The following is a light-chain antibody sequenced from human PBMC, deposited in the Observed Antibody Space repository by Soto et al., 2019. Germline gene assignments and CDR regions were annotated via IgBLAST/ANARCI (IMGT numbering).Light chain of an antibody. CDR2: EVS. CDR1: SSDVGGYDF. CDR3: NSYGGNTNVV. J-gene: IGLJ2*01. V-gene: IGLV2-8*01. Sequence: QSALTQPPSASGSPGQSVTISCTGTSSDVGGYDFVSWYQQHPGKAPKILIYEVSKRASGVPDRFSGSKSGNTASLTVSGLQPDDEAVYYCNSYGGNTNVVFGGGTKVTVL.